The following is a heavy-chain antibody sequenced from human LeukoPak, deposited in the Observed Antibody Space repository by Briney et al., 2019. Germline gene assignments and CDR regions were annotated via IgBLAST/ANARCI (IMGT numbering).Heavy chain of an antibody. CDR2: IYYSGST. CDR1: GGSIRSYY. V-gene: IGHV4-59*12. CDR3: ATLEASYQAGFDC. Sequence: PSETLSLTCTVSGGSIRSYYWSWIRQPPGKGLEWIGYIYYSGSTNYNPSLKSRVTISVDTSKNQFSLKLSSVTAADTAVYYCATLEASYQAGFDCWGQGTLVTVSS. D-gene: IGHD1-26*01. J-gene: IGHJ4*02.